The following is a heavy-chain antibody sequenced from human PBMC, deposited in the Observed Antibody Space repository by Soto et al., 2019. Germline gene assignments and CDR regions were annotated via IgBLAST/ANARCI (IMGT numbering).Heavy chain of an antibody. CDR1: GFTFSSYG. D-gene: IGHD5-12*01. CDR3: ARVVSGYDWASGMDV. V-gene: IGHV3-33*01. Sequence: QVQLVESGGGVVQPGRSLRLSCAASGFTFSSYGMHWVRQAPGKGLEWVAVIWYDGSNKYYADSVKGRFTISRDNSKNTLYLQMNSLRAEDTAVYYCARVVSGYDWASGMDVWGQGTTVTVSS. CDR2: IWYDGSNK. J-gene: IGHJ6*02.